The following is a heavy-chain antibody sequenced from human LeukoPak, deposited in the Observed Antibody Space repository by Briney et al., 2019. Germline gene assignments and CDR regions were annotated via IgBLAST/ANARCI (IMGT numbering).Heavy chain of an antibody. D-gene: IGHD1-7*01. CDR2: VYSGGGT. CDR3: ARVTGTTALVDYYYYMDV. CDR1: GFTVSSNY. V-gene: IGHV3-53*01. J-gene: IGHJ6*03. Sequence: GGSLRLSCAASGFTVSSNYMSWVRQAPGKGLEWVSVVYSGGGTYYADSVKGRFTISRDNSKNTLYLQMNSLRAEDTAVYYCARVTGTTALVDYYYYMDVWGKGTTVTVSS.